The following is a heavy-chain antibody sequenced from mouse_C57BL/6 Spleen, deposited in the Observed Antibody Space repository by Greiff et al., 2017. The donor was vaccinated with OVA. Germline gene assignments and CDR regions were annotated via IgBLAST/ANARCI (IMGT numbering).Heavy chain of an antibody. V-gene: IGHV1-50*01. Sequence: QVQLQQPGAELVKPGASVKLSCKASGYTFTSYWMQWVKQRPGQGLEWIGEIDPSDSDTNYNQKFKGKATMTVDTSSSAAYMQLSSLTSEDSAVYYWARRRGIYYDGDDWGQGTTLTVSS. J-gene: IGHJ2*01. CDR1: GYTFTSYW. D-gene: IGHD1-1*01. CDR3: ARRRGIYYDGDD. CDR2: IDPSDSDT.